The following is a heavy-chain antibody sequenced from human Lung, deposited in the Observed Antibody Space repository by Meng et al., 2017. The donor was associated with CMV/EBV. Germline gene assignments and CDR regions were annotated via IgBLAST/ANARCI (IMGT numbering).Heavy chain of an antibody. CDR1: GFTFSSYE. Sequence: GESLKISCAASGFTFSSYEMNWVRQAPGKGLEWVSYISSSGSTIYYADSVKGRFTISRDKAKNSLYLQMNSLRAEDTAVYYCARTRFFDCLLYPFDYWGQGTXVTVDS. V-gene: IGHV3-48*03. CDR2: ISSSGSTI. CDR3: ARTRFFDCLLYPFDY. D-gene: IGHD3-9*01. J-gene: IGHJ4*02.